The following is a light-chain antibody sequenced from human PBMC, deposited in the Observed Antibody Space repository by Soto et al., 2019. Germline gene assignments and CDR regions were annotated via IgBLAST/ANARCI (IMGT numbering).Light chain of an antibody. CDR2: GAS. J-gene: IGKJ4*01. V-gene: IGKV3-20*01. Sequence: EIVLTQSPGTLSLSPGERATLSCRASQSISSSYLAWYQQKPGQAPRLLIYGASRRATGIPDRFSGRESGTDFTLTITTLEPEDSAVYFCQQFGTSRLTFGGGTKVDI. CDR1: QSISSSY. CDR3: QQFGTSRLT.